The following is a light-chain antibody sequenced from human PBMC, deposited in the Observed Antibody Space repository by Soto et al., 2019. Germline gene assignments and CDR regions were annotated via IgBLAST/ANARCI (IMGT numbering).Light chain of an antibody. Sequence: QSALTQPASVSGSPGQSITISCSGSSSDIGGYNYVSWYQQYPAKAPKLMIYDVNNRPSGVSNRFSGSKSGNTASLTISGLQAEDEADYYCSSYTSSSTLVFGGGTKLTVL. CDR1: SSDIGGYNY. V-gene: IGLV2-14*01. CDR3: SSYTSSSTLV. J-gene: IGLJ2*01. CDR2: DVN.